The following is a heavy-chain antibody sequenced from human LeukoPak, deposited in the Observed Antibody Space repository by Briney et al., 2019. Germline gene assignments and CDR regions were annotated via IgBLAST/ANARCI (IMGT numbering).Heavy chain of an antibody. V-gene: IGHV3-74*01. D-gene: IGHD5-24*01. CDR3: ARDAEPLKTEGRDGYNSDFDY. Sequence: GGSLRLSCAASGFTFSNYWMHWVRQAPGKGLVWVSRISSDESITSYADSVKGRFTISRDNAKNSLYLQMNSLRAEDTAVYYCARDAEPLKTEGRDGYNSDFDYWGQGTLVTVSS. CDR2: ISSDESIT. J-gene: IGHJ4*02. CDR1: GFTFSNYW.